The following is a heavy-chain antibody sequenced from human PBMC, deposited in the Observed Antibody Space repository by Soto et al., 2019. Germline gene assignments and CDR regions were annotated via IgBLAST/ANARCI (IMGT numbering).Heavy chain of an antibody. Sequence: QPVGSLRLSGAASGFTFSSYWLSWVRQAPGEGLEWVANINQDGSERYYVDSVKGRFTISRDNAKNSLYLQMDSLRGEDTAVYYCARDDGVVGTTFDSWGQGTLVTVSS. CDR1: GFTFSSYW. CDR3: ARDDGVVGTTFDS. J-gene: IGHJ4*02. V-gene: IGHV3-7*01. D-gene: IGHD1-26*01. CDR2: INQDGSER.